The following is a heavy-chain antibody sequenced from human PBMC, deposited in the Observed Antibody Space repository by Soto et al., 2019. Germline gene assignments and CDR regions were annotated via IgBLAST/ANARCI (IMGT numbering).Heavy chain of an antibody. CDR3: ARDKISHWLLSPYSSYPGMDA. Sequence: ASVEVSCKASGYTFTGYYMHWVRQAPGQGLEWMGWINPNSGGTNYAQKFQGRVTMTRDTSISTAYMELSRLRSDDTAVYYCARDKISHWLLSPYSSYPGMDAWGQGTTVTVSS. J-gene: IGHJ6*02. CDR1: GYTFTGYY. D-gene: IGHD3-9*01. CDR2: INPNSGGT. V-gene: IGHV1-2*02.